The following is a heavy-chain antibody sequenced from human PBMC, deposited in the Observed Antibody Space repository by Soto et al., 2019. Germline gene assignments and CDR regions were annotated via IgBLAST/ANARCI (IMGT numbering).Heavy chain of an antibody. CDR1: GFTFSSYG. D-gene: IGHD6-19*01. J-gene: IGHJ3*02. V-gene: IGHV3-30*18. Sequence: QVQLVESGGGVVQPGRSLRLSCAASGFTFSSYGMHWVRQAPGKGLEWVAVISYDGSNKYYADSVKGRFTISRDNSKNTLYLQMNSLRAEDTAVYYCAKGGSGWPSNDAFDIWGQGTMVTVSS. CDR2: ISYDGSNK. CDR3: AKGGSGWPSNDAFDI.